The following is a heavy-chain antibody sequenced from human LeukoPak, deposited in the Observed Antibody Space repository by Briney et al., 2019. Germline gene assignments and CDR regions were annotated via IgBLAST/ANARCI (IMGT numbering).Heavy chain of an antibody. CDR3: ARSLVVGATYPYH. D-gene: IGHD1-26*01. J-gene: IGHJ5*02. V-gene: IGHV3-30*04. CDR2: ISYDGSNK. CDR1: GFTFSSYA. Sequence: PTGRSLRLSSAASGFTFSSYAMHWVRQAPGKGLEWVAVISYDGSNKYYADSVKGRFTISRDNAKNSLYLQLNSLRAEDTAVYYCARSLVVGATYPYHWGQGTLVTVSS.